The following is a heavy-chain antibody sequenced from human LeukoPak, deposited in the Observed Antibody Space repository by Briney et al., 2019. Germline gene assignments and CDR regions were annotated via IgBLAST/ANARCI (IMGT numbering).Heavy chain of an antibody. CDR3: ARVGIAAAAEYFVMDV. D-gene: IGHD6-13*01. V-gene: IGHV6-1*01. CDR2: TYYRSKWYK. J-gene: IGHJ6*02. Sequence: SETLSLTCAISGDSVSSNSAAWNCIRQSPSRGLEWLGTTYYRSKWYKDYAVSVKSRITINPDTSKNQISLQLNSVTPEDTAVYYCARVGIAAAAEYFVMDVWGQGTTVSVSS. CDR1: GDSVSSNSAA.